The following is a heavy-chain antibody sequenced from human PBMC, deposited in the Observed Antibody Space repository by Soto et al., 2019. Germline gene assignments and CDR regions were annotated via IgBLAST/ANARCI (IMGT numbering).Heavy chain of an antibody. Sequence: GGSLRLSCAASGFTFSDYYMSWIRQAPGKGLEWVSYISSSGSTIYYADSVKGRFTISRDNAKNSLYLQMNSLRAEDTAVYYCAREAFHDYGDYNAFDIWGQGTMVTVSS. J-gene: IGHJ3*02. D-gene: IGHD4-17*01. CDR1: GFTFSDYY. CDR3: AREAFHDYGDYNAFDI. CDR2: ISSSGSTI. V-gene: IGHV3-11*01.